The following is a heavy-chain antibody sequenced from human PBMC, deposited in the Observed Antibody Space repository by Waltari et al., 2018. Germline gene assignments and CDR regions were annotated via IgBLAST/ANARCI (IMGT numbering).Heavy chain of an antibody. CDR1: GFTFSSYA. CDR3: ARDSASGSYYVCDY. Sequence: QVQLVESGGGVVQPGRSLRLSCAASGFTFSSYAMHWVRQAPGKVLEWVAVISYDGSNKYYADSVKGRFTISRDNSKNTLYLQMNSLRAEDTAVYYCARDSASGSYYVCDYWGQGTLVTVSS. V-gene: IGHV3-30-3*01. J-gene: IGHJ4*02. D-gene: IGHD1-26*01. CDR2: ISYDGSNK.